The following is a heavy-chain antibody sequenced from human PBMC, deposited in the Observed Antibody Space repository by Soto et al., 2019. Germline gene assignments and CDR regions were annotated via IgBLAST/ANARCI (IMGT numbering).Heavy chain of an antibody. CDR2: ITSSSYI. D-gene: IGHD3-22*01. J-gene: IGHJ4*02. V-gene: IGHV3-21*01. Sequence: GGSLRLSCAASGFTFSLYSMIWVRQAPGKGLEWVASITSSSYIYYEDSLKGRFTISRDNAKNSLFLQLDSLRAEDTAVYFCVRARSTDSRPDYWGQGTLVTVSS. CDR3: VRARSTDSRPDY. CDR1: GFTFSLYS.